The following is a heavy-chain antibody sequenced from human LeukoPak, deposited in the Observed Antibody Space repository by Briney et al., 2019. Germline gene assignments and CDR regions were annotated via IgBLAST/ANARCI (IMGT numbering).Heavy chain of an antibody. CDR2: INHSGST. CDR1: GGSFSGYY. V-gene: IGHV4-34*01. J-gene: IGHJ6*03. Sequence: PSETLSLTCAVYGGSFSGYYWSWIRQPPGKGLEWIGEINHSGSTNYNPSLKSRVTISVDTSKNQFSLKLSSVTAADTAVYYCARRKVRGVRASRYYYYMDVWGKGTTVTISS. CDR3: ARRKVRGVRASRYYYYMDV. D-gene: IGHD3-10*01.